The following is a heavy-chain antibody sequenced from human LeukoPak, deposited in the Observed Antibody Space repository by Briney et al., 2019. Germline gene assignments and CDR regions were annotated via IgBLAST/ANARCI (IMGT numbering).Heavy chain of an antibody. CDR2: INPNSGGT. V-gene: IGHV1-2*02. D-gene: IGHD4-17*01. Sequence: ASVKVSCKASGYTFTGYYMHWVRQAPEQGLEWMGWINPNSGGTNYAQKFQGRVTMTRDTSISTAYMELSRLRSDDTAVYYCAKGYYGDYVSSMDVWGKGTTVTVSS. J-gene: IGHJ6*03. CDR3: AKGYYGDYVSSMDV. CDR1: GYTFTGYY.